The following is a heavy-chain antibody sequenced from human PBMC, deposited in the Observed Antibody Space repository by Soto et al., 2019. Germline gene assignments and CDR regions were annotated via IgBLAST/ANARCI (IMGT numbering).Heavy chain of an antibody. V-gene: IGHV1-3*01. Sequence: XSVKVSCKASGYTFTSYAMHWVRQAPGQRLEWMGWINAGNGNTKYSQRFQGRVTITRDTSASTAYMELSSLRSEDTAVYYCARDTLYDSSGYYYVGYNWFDTWGQGTLGTV. J-gene: IGHJ5*02. CDR3: ARDTLYDSSGYYYVGYNWFDT. CDR2: INAGNGNT. D-gene: IGHD3-22*01. CDR1: GYTFTSYA.